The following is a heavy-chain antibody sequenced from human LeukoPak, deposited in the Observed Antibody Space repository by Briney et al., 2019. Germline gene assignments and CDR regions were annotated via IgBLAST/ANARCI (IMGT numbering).Heavy chain of an antibody. Sequence: GGSLRLSCAASGFTFSSYSMNWVRQAPGKGLEWVSSISSSSSYIYYADSVKGRFTISRDNAKNSLYLQMNSLRAEDTAVYYCARERYCSSTSYCYYYYYGMDVWGQGTTVTVSS. CDR2: ISSSSSYI. CDR3: ARERYCSSTSYCYYYYYGMDV. V-gene: IGHV3-21*01. CDR1: GFTFSSYS. J-gene: IGHJ6*02. D-gene: IGHD2-2*01.